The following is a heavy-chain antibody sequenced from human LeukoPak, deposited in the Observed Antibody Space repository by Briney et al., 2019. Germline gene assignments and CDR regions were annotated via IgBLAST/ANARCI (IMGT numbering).Heavy chain of an antibody. CDR2: INPNRGGA. J-gene: IGHJ4*02. CDR1: GYTFTGHS. D-gene: IGHD2-8*01. CDR3: ARDKELVH. Sequence: ASVKVSCKASGYTFTGHSMHGVRQAPGQGVDGMGWINPNRGGAIYAQKFQARVNMTRDKSINTAYMELSSLTYDDTAVYYCARDKELVHWGQGTLVTVSS. V-gene: IGHV1-2*02.